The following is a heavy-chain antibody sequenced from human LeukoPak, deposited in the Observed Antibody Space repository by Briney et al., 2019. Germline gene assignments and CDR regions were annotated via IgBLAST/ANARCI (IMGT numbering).Heavy chain of an antibody. CDR1: GGSISSGDYY. Sequence: SQTLSLTCTVSGGSISSGDYYWSSIRQPPGKGLEWIGYIYYSGSTYYNPSLKSRVTISVDTSKNQFSLKLSSVTAADTAVYYCARELVSRYSSSWYVSYYYYMDVWGKGTTVTVSS. J-gene: IGHJ6*03. D-gene: IGHD6-13*01. CDR3: ARELVSRYSSSWYVSYYYYMDV. V-gene: IGHV4-30-4*08. CDR2: IYYSGST.